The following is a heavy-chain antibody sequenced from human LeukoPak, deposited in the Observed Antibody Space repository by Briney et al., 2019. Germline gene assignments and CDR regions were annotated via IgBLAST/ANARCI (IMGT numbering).Heavy chain of an antibody. CDR2: INHSGST. CDR3: ARVRRSPNPTNCSGGSCYSRPPYYFDY. J-gene: IGHJ4*02. D-gene: IGHD2-15*01. V-gene: IGHV4-34*01. Sequence: SETLSLTCAVYGGSFSGYYWSWIRQPPGKGLEWIGEINHSGSTNYNPSLKSRVTISVDTSKNQFSLKLSSVTAADTAVYYCARVRRSPNPTNCSGGSCYSRPPYYFDYWGQGTLVTVSS. CDR1: GGSFSGYY.